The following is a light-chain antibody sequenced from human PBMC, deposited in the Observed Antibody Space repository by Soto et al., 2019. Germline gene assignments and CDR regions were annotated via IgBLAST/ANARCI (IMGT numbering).Light chain of an antibody. CDR3: SSYTSFSTYV. J-gene: IGLJ1*01. CDR2: DVG. CDR1: SIDVGGTDH. V-gene: IGLV2-14*03. Sequence: QSALTQPASVSGSPGQAITISCSGTSIDVGGTDHVSWYLQHPGEAPNLIIYDVGNRPSGVSNGFSVSKADNTATLTVSGLQAEDEADYYCSSYTSFSTYVFGTGTKVTVL.